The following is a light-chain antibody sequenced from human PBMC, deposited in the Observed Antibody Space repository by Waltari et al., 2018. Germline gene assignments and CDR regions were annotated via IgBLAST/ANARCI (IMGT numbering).Light chain of an antibody. J-gene: IGKJ2*01. V-gene: IGKV4-1*01. CDR3: QQYYTAPYT. Sequence: DIVMTQSPDSLAVSLGEKATINCKSNQSLLYNSNNKNYLAWYQQKPGQPLKLFFYWASSRESGVPDRFSGSGSGTDFTLTIGSLQAEDVAVYYCQQYYTAPYTFGQGTKLAIE. CDR2: WAS. CDR1: QSLLYNSNNKNY.